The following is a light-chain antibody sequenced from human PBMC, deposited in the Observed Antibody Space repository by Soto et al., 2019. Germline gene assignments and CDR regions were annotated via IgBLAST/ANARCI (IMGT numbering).Light chain of an antibody. CDR1: LSVSVY. J-gene: IGKJ5*01. Sequence: EIVLTQAPGTLSLSPGESATLSCRTSLSVSVYLDWYQQKPGQAPRLLISDASTRATGVPTRISGSGSGTDFTLTISRLEPEDFAVYYCQQYGRSSTFGQGTRLET. V-gene: IGKV3-20*01. CDR2: DAS. CDR3: QQYGRSST.